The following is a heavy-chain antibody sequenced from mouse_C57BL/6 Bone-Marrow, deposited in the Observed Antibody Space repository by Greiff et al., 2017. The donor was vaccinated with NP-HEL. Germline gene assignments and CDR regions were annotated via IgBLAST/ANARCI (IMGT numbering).Heavy chain of an antibody. Sequence: EVKLQESGGGLVKPGGSLKLSCAASGFTFSSYAMSWVRQTPEKRLEWVATISDGGSYTYYPDNVKGRFTISRDNAKNNLYLQMSHLKSEDTAMXYCASDDGYSWYFDVWGTGTTVTVSS. V-gene: IGHV5-4*03. CDR3: ASDDGYSWYFDV. J-gene: IGHJ1*03. D-gene: IGHD2-3*01. CDR1: GFTFSSYA. CDR2: ISDGGSYT.